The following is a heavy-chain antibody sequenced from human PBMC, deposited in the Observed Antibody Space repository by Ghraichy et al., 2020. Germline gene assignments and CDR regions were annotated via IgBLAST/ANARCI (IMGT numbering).Heavy chain of an antibody. CDR1: GGSMGTFY. CDR3: ARSSSTSISGFDP. J-gene: IGHJ5*02. CDR2: VCKTGSA. V-gene: IGHV4-59*12. D-gene: IGHD2-2*01. Sequence: SETLSLTCTVSGGSMGTFYWSWIRQMPGKGLEWMGYVCKTGSACHNPSLESRLTMSVETSKGQVSLNLSSVTAADTAIYYCARSSSTSISGFDPWGRGTLVTVSS.